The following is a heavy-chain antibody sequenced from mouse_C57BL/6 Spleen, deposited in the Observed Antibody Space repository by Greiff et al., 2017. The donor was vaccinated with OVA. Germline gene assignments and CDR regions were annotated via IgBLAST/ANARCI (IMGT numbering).Heavy chain of an antibody. CDR2: INPNNGGT. Sequence: DVQLQESGPELVKPGASVKMSCKASGYTFTDYNMHWVKQSHGKSLEWIGYINPNNGGTSYNQKFKGKATLTVNKSSSTAYMELRSLTSEDSAVYFCARSYGSSYGGFDYWGQGTTLTVSS. CDR3: ARSYGSSYGGFDY. V-gene: IGHV1-22*01. J-gene: IGHJ2*01. D-gene: IGHD1-1*01. CDR1: GYTFTDYN.